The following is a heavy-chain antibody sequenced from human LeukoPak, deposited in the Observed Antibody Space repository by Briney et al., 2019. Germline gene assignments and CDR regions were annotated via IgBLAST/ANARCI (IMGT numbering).Heavy chain of an antibody. D-gene: IGHD3-22*01. CDR3: ARVVLTANNYFDP. J-gene: IGHJ5*02. CDR2: IYYIGST. Sequence: SQTLSLTCAVSGGSISSGDYYWDWIRQHPGKGLEWVGYIYYIGSTYYNPSHKSRVTISIDTSKNQFSLKRSSVTAADTAVYYCARVVLTANNYFDPWGQGTLVTVSS. CDR1: GGSISSGDYY. V-gene: IGHV4-31*11.